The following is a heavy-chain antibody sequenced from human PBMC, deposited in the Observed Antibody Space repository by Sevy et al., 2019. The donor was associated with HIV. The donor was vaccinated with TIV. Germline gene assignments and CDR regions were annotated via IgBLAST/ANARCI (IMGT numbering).Heavy chain of an antibody. CDR3: ARDRVDYGGNSDAFDI. D-gene: IGHD4-17*01. CDR2: ISSSSSTI. CDR1: GFTFSSYS. V-gene: IGHV3-48*01. J-gene: IGHJ3*02. Sequence: GGSLRLSCAASGFTFSSYSINWVRQAPGKGLEWVSYISSSSSTIYYADSVKGRFTISRDNAKNSLYLQMNSLRAEDTAVYYCARDRVDYGGNSDAFDIWGQGTMVTVSS.